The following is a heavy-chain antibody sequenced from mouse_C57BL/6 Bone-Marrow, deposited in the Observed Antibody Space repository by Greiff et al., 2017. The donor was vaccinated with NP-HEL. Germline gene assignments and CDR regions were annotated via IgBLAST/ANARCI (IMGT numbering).Heavy chain of an antibody. D-gene: IGHD2-5*01. CDR2: IYPRSGNT. V-gene: IGHV1-81*01. Sequence: QVQLKESGAELARPGASVKLSCKASGYTFTSYGISWVKQRTGQGLEWIGEIYPRSGNTYYNEKFKGKATLTADKSSSTAYMELRSLTSEDSAVYFCARRDSNYGGGYYAMDYWGQGTSVTVSS. CDR1: GYTFTSYG. J-gene: IGHJ4*01. CDR3: ARRDSNYGGGYYAMDY.